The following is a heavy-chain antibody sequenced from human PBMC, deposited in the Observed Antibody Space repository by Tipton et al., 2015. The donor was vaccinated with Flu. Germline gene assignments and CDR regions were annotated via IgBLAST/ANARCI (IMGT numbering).Heavy chain of an antibody. Sequence: TLSLTCTVSGGSISSYCCSWFRQFPGKGLEWIGFIHTSGTTEYNPSLRSRVTTSVDTSKSQFSLTLSSVTAADTAVYHCARWFGPWLAFDIWGQGTMATVSS. V-gene: IGHV4-59*01. CDR1: GGSISSYC. CDR3: ARWFGPWLAFDI. CDR2: IHTSGTT. D-gene: IGHD3-10*01. J-gene: IGHJ3*02.